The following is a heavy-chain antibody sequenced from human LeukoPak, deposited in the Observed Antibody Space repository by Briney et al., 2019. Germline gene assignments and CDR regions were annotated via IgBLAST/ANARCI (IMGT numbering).Heavy chain of an antibody. CDR1: GGSFSGYY. V-gene: IGHV4-34*01. CDR2: INHSGST. J-gene: IGHJ4*02. Sequence: SETLSLTCAVCGGSFSGYYWSWIRQPPGKGLGWIGEINHSGSTNYNPSLKSRVTISVDTSKNQFSLKLSSVTAADTAVYYCARGGGLEFDYWGQGTLVTVSS. CDR3: ARGGGLEFDY. D-gene: IGHD3-16*01.